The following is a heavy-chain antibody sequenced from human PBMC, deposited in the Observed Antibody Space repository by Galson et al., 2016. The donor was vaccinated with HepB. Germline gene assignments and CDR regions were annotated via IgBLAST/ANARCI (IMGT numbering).Heavy chain of an antibody. CDR2: TFYRSNWQN. Sequence: CAISWDSVSSNRAGWNWIRQSPSRGLEWLGRTFYRSNWQNDYAESVKSRITINPDTSKNQFSLHLKSVTPEDTGVYYCARSYLLGRGFGWWGQGTLVTVSS. CDR3: ARSYLLGRGFGW. D-gene: IGHD7-27*01. CDR1: WDSVSSNRAG. V-gene: IGHV6-1*01. J-gene: IGHJ4*02.